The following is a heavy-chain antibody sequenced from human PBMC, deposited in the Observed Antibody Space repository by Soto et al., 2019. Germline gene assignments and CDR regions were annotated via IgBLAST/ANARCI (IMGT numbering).Heavy chain of an antibody. V-gene: IGHV1-18*04. CDR2: ISAYNGNT. CDR3: ARDSEITIFSGDYNWLDP. D-gene: IGHD3-3*01. J-gene: IGHJ5*02. CDR1: GYTFTSYG. Sequence: ASVKVSCKASGYTFTSYGISWVRQAPGQGLEWMGWISAYNGNTNYAQKLQGRVTMTTDTSTSTAYMELRSLRSDDTAVYYCARDSEITIFSGDYNWLDPCGQGTLVTVSS.